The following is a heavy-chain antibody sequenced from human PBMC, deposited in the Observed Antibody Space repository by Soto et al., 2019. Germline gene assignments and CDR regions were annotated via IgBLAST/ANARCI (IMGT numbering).Heavy chain of an antibody. CDR2: IIPILGIA. Sequence: SVKVSCKASGGTFSSYTISWVRRAPGQGLEWMGRIIPILGIANYAQKFQGRVTITADKSTSTAYMELSSLRSEDTAVYYCAREPPLSYYDILSGGMDVWGQGTTVTVSS. D-gene: IGHD3-9*01. V-gene: IGHV1-69*04. J-gene: IGHJ6*02. CDR3: AREPPLSYYDILSGGMDV. CDR1: GGTFSSYT.